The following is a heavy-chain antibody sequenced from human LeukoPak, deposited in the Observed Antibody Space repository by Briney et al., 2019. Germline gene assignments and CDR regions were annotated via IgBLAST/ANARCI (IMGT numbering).Heavy chain of an antibody. J-gene: IGHJ3*02. D-gene: IGHD1-7*01. CDR3: ARNKLPLGAFDI. Sequence: ASVKVSCKASGGTFSRYAISWGRQAPGQGLEWRGRIIPIFGTANYAQKFQGRVTITTDESTSTAYMELSSLRSEDTAVYYCARNKLPLGAFDIWGQGTMVTVSS. CDR1: GGTFSRYA. V-gene: IGHV1-69*05. CDR2: IIPIFGTA.